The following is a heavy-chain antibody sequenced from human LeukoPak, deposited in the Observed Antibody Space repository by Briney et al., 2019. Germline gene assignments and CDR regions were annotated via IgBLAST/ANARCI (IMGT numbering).Heavy chain of an antibody. CDR2: INAGNGNT. CDR3: ARGPRDGSGSSYFQH. D-gene: IGHD3-10*01. V-gene: IGHV1-3*01. J-gene: IGHJ1*01. Sequence: GASVKVSCKASGYTFTSYAMHWVRQAPGQRLEWMGWINAGNGNTKYSQKFQGRVTITRDTSASTAYMELSSLRSEDTAVYYCARGPRDGSGSSYFQHWGQGTLVTVSS. CDR1: GYTFTSYA.